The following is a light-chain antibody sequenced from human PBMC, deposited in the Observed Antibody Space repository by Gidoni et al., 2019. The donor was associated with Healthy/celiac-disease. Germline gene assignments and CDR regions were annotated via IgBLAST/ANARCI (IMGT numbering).Light chain of an antibody. V-gene: IGLV2-11*01. CDR1: SSDVGGYHY. CDR3: CSYAGSYSWV. Sequence: QSALTQPSPVSGSPGQAVTISCTGTSSDVGGYHYVSWYQQHPGKAPKLMIYDVSKRPSGVPDRFSGSKSGNTASLTISGLQAEDEADYYCCSYAGSYSWVFGGGTKLTVL. CDR2: DVS. J-gene: IGLJ3*02.